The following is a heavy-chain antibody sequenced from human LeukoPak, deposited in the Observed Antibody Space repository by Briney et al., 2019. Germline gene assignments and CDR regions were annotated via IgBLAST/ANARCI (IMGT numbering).Heavy chain of an antibody. J-gene: IGHJ4*02. V-gene: IGHV1-18*01. CDR1: GYTFTSYG. CDR2: ISAYNGNT. Sequence: ASVKVSCKASGYTFTSYGISWVRQAPGQGREWMGWISAYNGNTNNAQKLQGRVTMTTDTSTSTAYMELRSLRSDDTAVYYCASVSGYDFWSGSNFDYWGQGTLVTVSS. D-gene: IGHD3-3*01. CDR3: ASVSGYDFWSGSNFDY.